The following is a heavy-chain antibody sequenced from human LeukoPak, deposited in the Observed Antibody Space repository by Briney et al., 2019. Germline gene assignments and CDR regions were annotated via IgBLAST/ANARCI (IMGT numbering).Heavy chain of an antibody. CDR1: GFTFSSYA. CDR2: ISGSGGST. J-gene: IGHJ4*02. CDR3: ARAAVGATARGVFDY. D-gene: IGHD1-26*01. Sequence: GGSLRLSCAASGFTFSSYAMSWVRQAPGKGLEWVSAISGSGGSTYYADSVKGRFTISRDNAKNSLYLQMNSLRAEDTAVYYCARAAVGATARGVFDYWGQGTLVTVSS. V-gene: IGHV3-23*01.